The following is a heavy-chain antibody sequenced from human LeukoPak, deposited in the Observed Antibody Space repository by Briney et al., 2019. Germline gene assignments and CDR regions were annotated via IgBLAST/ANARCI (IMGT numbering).Heavy chain of an antibody. CDR2: IRYDGSNK. J-gene: IGHJ4*02. V-gene: IGHV3-30*02. D-gene: IGHD2-15*01. Sequence: GGSLRLPRAASAFTFSSYGMHWVRQAPGKGLEWVGFIRYDGSNKYYADSVKGRFTIPRDNSKNTLHLQMNSLRAEDTAVYYCAKDHNLGYCSGGSCYYFDYWGQGTLVTVSS. CDR1: AFTFSSYG. CDR3: AKDHNLGYCSGGSCYYFDY.